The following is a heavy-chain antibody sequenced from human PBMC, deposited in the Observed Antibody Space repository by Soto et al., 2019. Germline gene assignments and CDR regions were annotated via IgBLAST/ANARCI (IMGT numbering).Heavy chain of an antibody. V-gene: IGHV4-34*01. J-gene: IGHJ4*02. CDR1: GGSFSGYY. CDR2: INHSGST. CDR3: ARGDRGYCSGGSCYDFDY. Sequence: SETLSLTCAVYGGSFSGYYWSWIRQPPGKGLEWIGEINHSGSTNYNPSLKSRVTISVDTSKNQFSLKLSSVTAADTAVYYCARGDRGYCSGGSCYDFDYWGQGTLVTVSS. D-gene: IGHD2-15*01.